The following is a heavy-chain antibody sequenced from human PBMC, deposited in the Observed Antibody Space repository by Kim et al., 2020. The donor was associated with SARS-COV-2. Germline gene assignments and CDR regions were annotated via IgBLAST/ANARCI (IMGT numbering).Heavy chain of an antibody. Sequence: SETLSLTCAVSGGSISSSNWWSWVRQPPGKGLEWIGEIYHSGSTNYNPSLKSRVTISVDKSKNQFSLKLSSVTAADTAVYYCARVGYLWFGEKTPRTSRALFDPWGQGTLVTVSS. CDR3: ARVGYLWFGEKTPRTSRALFDP. V-gene: IGHV4-4*02. D-gene: IGHD3-10*01. CDR1: GGSISSSNW. CDR2: IYHSGST. J-gene: IGHJ5*02.